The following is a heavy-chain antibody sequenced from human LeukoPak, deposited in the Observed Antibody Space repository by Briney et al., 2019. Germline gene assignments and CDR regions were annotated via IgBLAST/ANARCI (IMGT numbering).Heavy chain of an antibody. D-gene: IGHD4-23*01. CDR1: GFTFSSYG. CDR3: ARGEVIATVVTPSFDY. V-gene: IGHV3-33*01. J-gene: IGHJ4*02. CDR2: IWNDGSNK. Sequence: PGGALRLSCAASGFTFSSYGMHWVRQAPGKGLEWVAVIWNDGSNKYYADSVKGRFTISRDNSKNTLYLQMNSLRAEDTAVYYCARGEVIATVVTPSFDYWGQGTLVTLST.